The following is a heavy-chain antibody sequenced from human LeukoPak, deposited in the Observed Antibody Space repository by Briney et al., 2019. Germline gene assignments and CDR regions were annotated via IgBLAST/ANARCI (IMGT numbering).Heavy chain of an antibody. CDR3: ANSIAVAGNSPRDAFDI. CDR1: GFTVSGSY. J-gene: IGHJ3*02. CDR2: IYGGGNT. Sequence: HPGGSLRLSCAASGFTVSGSYMNWVRQAPGKGLEWVSLIYGGGNTYYADSVKGRFTISRDNSKNTLYLQMNSLRAEDTAVYYCANSIAVAGNSPRDAFDIWGQGTMVTVSS. D-gene: IGHD6-19*01. V-gene: IGHV3-53*01.